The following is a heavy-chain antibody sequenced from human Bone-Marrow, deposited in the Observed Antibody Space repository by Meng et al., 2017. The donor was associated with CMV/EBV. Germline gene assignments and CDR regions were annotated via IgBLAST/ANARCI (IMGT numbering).Heavy chain of an antibody. Sequence: SETLSLTCTVSGGPVYTGSYYWSWIRQPPGKGLEWIGFIYYTGTTLYNPSLKSRVTISVDTSENQFSLKLTSVTAADTAVYYCARTPGYSYGWYDFWGPGTLVTVSS. CDR3: ARTPGYSYGWYDF. J-gene: IGHJ5*01. CDR1: GGPVYTGSYY. D-gene: IGHD1-26*01. V-gene: IGHV4-61*01. CDR2: IYYTGTT.